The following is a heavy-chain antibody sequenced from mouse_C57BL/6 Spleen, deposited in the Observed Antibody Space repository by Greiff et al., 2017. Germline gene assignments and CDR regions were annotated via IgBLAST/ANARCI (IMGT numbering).Heavy chain of an antibody. D-gene: IGHD3-3*01. V-gene: IGHV3-6*01. CDR2: ISYDGSN. CDR1: GYSITSGYY. Sequence: EVKLLESGPGLVKPSQSLSLTCSVTGYSITSGYYWNWIRQFPGNKLEWMGYISYDGSNNYNPSLKNRISITRDTSKNQFFLKLNSVTTEDTATYYCARGGTRYYAMDYWGQGTSVTVSS. CDR3: ARGGTRYYAMDY. J-gene: IGHJ4*01.